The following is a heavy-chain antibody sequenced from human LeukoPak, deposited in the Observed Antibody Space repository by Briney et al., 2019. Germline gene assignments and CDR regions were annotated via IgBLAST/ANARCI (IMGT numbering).Heavy chain of an antibody. J-gene: IGHJ3*02. Sequence: SETLSLTCTVSGASISSYYWSWIRQPAGKGLEWIGRIYTSGSTNYNPSLKSRVTMSVDTSKNQFSLKLSSVTAADTAVYYCARDFSLQAVVDIWGQGTMVTVSS. D-gene: IGHD2-21*01. CDR3: ARDFSLQAVVDI. CDR1: GASISSYY. CDR2: IYTSGST. V-gene: IGHV4-4*07.